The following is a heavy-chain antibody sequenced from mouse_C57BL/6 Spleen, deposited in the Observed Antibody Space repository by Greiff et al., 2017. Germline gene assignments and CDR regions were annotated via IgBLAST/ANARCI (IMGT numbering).Heavy chain of an antibody. CDR3: ARGRGTGLFGY. CDR1: GFTFSSYA. J-gene: IGHJ2*01. Sequence: EVQVVESGGGLVKPGGSLKLSCAASGFTFSSYAMSWVRQTPEKRLEWVATISDGGSYTYYPDNVKGRFTISRDNAKNNLYLQMSHLKSEDTAMYYCARGRGTGLFGYGGQGTTLTVSS. D-gene: IGHD3-1*01. CDR2: ISDGGSYT. V-gene: IGHV5-4*01.